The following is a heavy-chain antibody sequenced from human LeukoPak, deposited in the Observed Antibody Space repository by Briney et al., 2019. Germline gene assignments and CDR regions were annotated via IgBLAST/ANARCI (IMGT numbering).Heavy chain of an antibody. Sequence: PSETLSLTCTVSGGSISSYYWSWIRQPPGKGLEGIGYIYYSGSTNYNPSLKSRGTISVDTSKNQFSLKLSSVTAADTAVYYCARDSGVYYGMDVWGQGTTVTVSS. CDR3: ARDSGVYYGMDV. CDR2: IYYSGST. CDR1: GGSISSYY. J-gene: IGHJ6*02. V-gene: IGHV4-59*01.